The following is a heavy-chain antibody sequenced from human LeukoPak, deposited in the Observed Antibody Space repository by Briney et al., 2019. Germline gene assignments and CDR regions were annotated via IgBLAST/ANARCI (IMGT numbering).Heavy chain of an antibody. J-gene: IGHJ6*02. CDR1: GGSISSYY. CDR3: AGDYYYYGMDV. V-gene: IGHV4-59*08. Sequence: SETLSLTCTVSGGSISSYYWSWIRQPPGKGLEWIGYIYYSGSTNYNPSLKSRVTISVDTSKNQFSLELSSVTAADTAVYYCAGDYYYYGMDVWGQGTTVTVSS. CDR2: IYYSGST.